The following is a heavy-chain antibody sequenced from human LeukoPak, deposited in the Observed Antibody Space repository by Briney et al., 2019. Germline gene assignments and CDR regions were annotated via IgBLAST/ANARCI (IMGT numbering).Heavy chain of an antibody. CDR3: ARHFDTGGFDP. CDR1: GGSISSYY. CDR2: IYYSGST. D-gene: IGHD3-10*01. J-gene: IGHJ5*02. Sequence: PSETLSLTCTVSGGSISSYYWSWIRQPPGKGLEWIGYIYYSGSTNYNPSLKSRATISVDTSKNQFSLKLSSVTAADTAVYYCARHFDTGGFDPWGQGTLVTVSS. V-gene: IGHV4-59*08.